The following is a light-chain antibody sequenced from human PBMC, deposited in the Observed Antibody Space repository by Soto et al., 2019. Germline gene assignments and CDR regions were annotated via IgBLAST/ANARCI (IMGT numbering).Light chain of an antibody. CDR3: QQYNSWVS. V-gene: IGKV3-15*01. CDR1: QSVSSN. Sequence: EIVLTQSPATLSVSPGERATLSCRASQSVSSNLVWYQQKPGQAPRLLIYGASTRATGVPARFSGSGSGTEFTLTINGLQSEDFAVYFCQQYNSWVSFGGGTKVEI. J-gene: IGKJ4*01. CDR2: GAS.